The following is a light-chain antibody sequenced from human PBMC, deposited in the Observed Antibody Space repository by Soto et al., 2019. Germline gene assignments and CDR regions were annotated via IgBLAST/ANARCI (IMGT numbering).Light chain of an antibody. CDR2: EVS. Sequence: QSALTQPPSASGSPGQSVTISCTGTSSDVGGYNYVSWYQQHPGKAPKLMIYEVSKWPSGVPDRFSGSKSGNTASLTVSGLQAEDEADYYCSSYAGINNLVFGGGTKLTVL. CDR3: SSYAGINNLV. V-gene: IGLV2-8*01. CDR1: SSDVGGYNY. J-gene: IGLJ3*02.